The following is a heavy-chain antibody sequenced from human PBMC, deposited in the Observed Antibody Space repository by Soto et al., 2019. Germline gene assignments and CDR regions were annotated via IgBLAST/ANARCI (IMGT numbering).Heavy chain of an antibody. V-gene: IGHV1-18*01. D-gene: IGHD3-16*01. CDR1: GYIFVNYG. CDR3: VMVDNYVTPTPQDV. CDR2: ISPYTGNT. J-gene: IGHJ6*02. Sequence: QVQLVQSGDEVKKPGASVKVSCKASGYIFVNYGIAWVRQAPGQGLEWMGWISPYTGNTHSATKVKGTLTMTTDTSTSTAYMDLGSLTSDDTAVYYCVMVDNYVTPTPQDVWGQGTTVTVSS.